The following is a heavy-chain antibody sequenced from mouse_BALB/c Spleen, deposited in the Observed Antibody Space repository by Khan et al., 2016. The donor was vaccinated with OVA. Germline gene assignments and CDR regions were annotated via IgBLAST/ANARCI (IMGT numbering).Heavy chain of an antibody. Sequence: QVQLQQPGAELVRPGASVKLSCKASAYIFTDYWMNWVKQRPGQGLAWIGMIDPSDSETHYNQIFKDKATLTVDKSSSPAYMQLSSLTSEDSAVYYCARCLMEAMDYWGQGTSVTVSS. CDR3: ARCLMEAMDY. V-gene: IGHV1-61*01. CDR1: AYIFTDYW. J-gene: IGHJ4*01. CDR2: IDPSDSET.